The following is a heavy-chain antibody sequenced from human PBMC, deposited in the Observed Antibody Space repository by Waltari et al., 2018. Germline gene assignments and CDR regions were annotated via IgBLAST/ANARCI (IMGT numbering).Heavy chain of an antibody. J-gene: IGHJ6*02. D-gene: IGHD4-17*01. CDR3: ARATVTTFNYFGLDV. CDR2: IISRSNYI. CDR1: GFIFSSYS. V-gene: IGHV3-21*06. Sequence: EVQLVESGGGLVKPGGSLRLSCAASGFIFSSYSMNWFRQAPGKGLEWVSSIISRSNYIYYADSVKGRFAISRDNAKNSLYLQMNSLRAEDTAVYYCARATVTTFNYFGLDVWGQGTTVTVSS.